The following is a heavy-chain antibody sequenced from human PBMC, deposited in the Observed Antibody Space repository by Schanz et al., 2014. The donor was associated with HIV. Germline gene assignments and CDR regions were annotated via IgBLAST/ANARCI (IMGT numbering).Heavy chain of an antibody. CDR3: ANSGYCISGICYTRGDGMDV. V-gene: IGHV3-53*02. D-gene: IGHD2-8*01. CDR1: GFTISSNY. Sequence: EVQLVETGGGLIQPGGSLRLSCAVSGFTISSNYMSWVRQAPGKGLEWVSVVYIGDSTFYANSVKGRFTISRDNAKNTRFMQMNSLRAEDAAVYYCANSGYCISGICYTRGDGMDVWGQGTTVTVSS. CDR2: VYIGDST. J-gene: IGHJ6*02.